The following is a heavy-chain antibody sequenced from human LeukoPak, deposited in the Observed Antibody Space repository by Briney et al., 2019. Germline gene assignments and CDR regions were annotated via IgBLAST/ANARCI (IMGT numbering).Heavy chain of an antibody. J-gene: IGHJ6*02. V-gene: IGHV3-30*18. D-gene: IGHD3-10*01. CDR1: GFTFSSYG. CDR2: ISYDGSNK. Sequence: GGSLRLSCAASGFTFSSYGMHWVRQAPGKGLEWVAVISYDGSNKYYADSVKGRFTISRDNSKNTLYLQMNSLRAEDTAVYYCAKDYGSGSAYYYGMDVWGQGTTVTVSS. CDR3: AKDYGSGSAYYYGMDV.